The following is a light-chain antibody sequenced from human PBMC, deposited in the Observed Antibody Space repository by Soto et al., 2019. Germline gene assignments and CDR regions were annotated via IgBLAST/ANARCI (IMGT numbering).Light chain of an antibody. CDR2: AAS. V-gene: IGKV1-27*01. J-gene: IGKJ4*01. Sequence: DIQMTQSPSSLSASVGDRVTITCRASQGLSNYLAWDQQKPGKVPKVLIYAASTLQSGVPSRFSGSGSGTDFTLTISSLQPEDVATYYCQKYNSAPLTFGGGTKVEIK. CDR1: QGLSNY. CDR3: QKYNSAPLT.